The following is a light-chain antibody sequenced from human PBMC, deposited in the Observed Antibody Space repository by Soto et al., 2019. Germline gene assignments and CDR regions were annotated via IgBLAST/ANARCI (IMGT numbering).Light chain of an antibody. V-gene: IGKV3-15*01. J-gene: IGKJ1*01. CDR2: GAS. CDR3: QQYKGT. Sequence: EIVMTQSPVTLSVSPGERATLSCRASQSVRTNVAWYQQKPGQAPRLLMSGASTRAPGVPARFSGSGSGTDFTLTISRLEPEDFAVYYCQQYKGTFGQGTKVDIK. CDR1: QSVRTN.